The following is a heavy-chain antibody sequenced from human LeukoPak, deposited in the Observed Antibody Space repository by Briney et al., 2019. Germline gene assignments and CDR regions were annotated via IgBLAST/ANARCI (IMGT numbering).Heavy chain of an antibody. V-gene: IGHV3-33*01. CDR1: GFTFSYYG. CDR2: IWYEGSKK. Sequence: GGSLRLSCAASGFTFSYYGMHWVRQAPGKGLEGVAIIWYEGSKKYYGDSVKGRFTISRDKSKNTVDLQMDSLRDEDTAVYYCAREGGSISSSLYFDYWGQGTLVIVSS. CDR3: AREGGSISSSLYFDY. J-gene: IGHJ4*02. D-gene: IGHD6-6*01.